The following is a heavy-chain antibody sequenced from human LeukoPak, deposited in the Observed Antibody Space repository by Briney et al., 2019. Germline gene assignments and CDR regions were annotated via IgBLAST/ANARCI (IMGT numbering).Heavy chain of an antibody. V-gene: IGHV3-23*01. CDR3: AKVFPYYDSSGRYFDY. Sequence: GGSLRLSCAASRFTFSSYAMSWVRQAPGKGLEWVSGISGSGGSTYYADSVKGRFTVSRDNSKNTLYLRMNSLRAEDSAVYYCAKVFPYYDSSGRYFDYWGQGTLVTVSS. J-gene: IGHJ4*02. CDR1: RFTFSSYA. CDR2: ISGSGGST. D-gene: IGHD3-22*01.